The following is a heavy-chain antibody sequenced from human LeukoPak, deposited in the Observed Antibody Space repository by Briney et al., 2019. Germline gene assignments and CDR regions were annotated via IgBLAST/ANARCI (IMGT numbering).Heavy chain of an antibody. V-gene: IGHV4-4*02. CDR1: GGSISSSNW. CDR2: IYHSGST. D-gene: IGHD3-10*01. J-gene: IGHJ4*02. Sequence: SETLSLTCAVSGGSISSSNWWSWVRQPPGKGLERIGEIYHSGSTNYNPSLKSRVTISVDTSKNQFSLKLSSVTAADTAVYYCAREGYGSGSEPDFDYWGQGTLVTVSS. CDR3: AREGYGSGSEPDFDY.